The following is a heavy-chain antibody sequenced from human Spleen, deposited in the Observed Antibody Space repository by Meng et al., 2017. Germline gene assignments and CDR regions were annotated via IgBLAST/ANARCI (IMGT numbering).Heavy chain of an antibody. CDR2: IVVGSGNT. V-gene: IGHV1-58*02. CDR3: AAGASLYGVLPDY. CDR1: GFTLTNSA. J-gene: IGHJ4*02. D-gene: IGHD2-8*01. Sequence: SVKVSCKASGFTLTNSAMQWVRQARGQSLEWIGWIVVGSGNTNYAQKFQERVTITRDMSTSTAYMELSSLRSEDTAVYYCAAGASLYGVLPDYWGQGTLVTVSS.